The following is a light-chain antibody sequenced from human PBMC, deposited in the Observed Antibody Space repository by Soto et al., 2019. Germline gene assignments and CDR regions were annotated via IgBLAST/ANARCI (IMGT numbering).Light chain of an antibody. CDR1: QDIRSY. CDR2: EAS. V-gene: IGKV1-33*01. CDR3: QQYDNLPLT. J-gene: IGKJ4*01. Sequence: DIQMTQSPSSLSASVRDRVTITCQASQDIRSYLNWYQQKPGKAPKLLIFEASNSETGVPSRFSGSGSGTDFTFTISSLQAEDIATYYCQQYDNLPLTFGGGTKVEIK.